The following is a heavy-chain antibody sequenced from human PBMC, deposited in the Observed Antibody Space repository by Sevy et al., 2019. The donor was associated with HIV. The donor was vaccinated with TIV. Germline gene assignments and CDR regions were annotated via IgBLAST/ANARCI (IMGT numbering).Heavy chain of an antibody. CDR3: VRDDRDGYFEY. CDR1: GYTFTGYY. V-gene: IGHV1-2*02. Sequence: ASVKVSCKASGYTFTGYYMHWVRQAPGQGLQWMGWINPDSGGPNYAPKFQGRVTLTRETSISTANMELSRLKSDDTAVYYCVRDDRDGYFEYWGQGTLVTVSS. J-gene: IGHJ4*02. CDR2: INPDSGGP.